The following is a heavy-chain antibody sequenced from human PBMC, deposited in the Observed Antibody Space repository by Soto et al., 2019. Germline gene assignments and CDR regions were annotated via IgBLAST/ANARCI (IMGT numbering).Heavy chain of an antibody. D-gene: IGHD2-15*01. CDR1: GISFSRYG. Sequence: QVQLVESGGGVVQPGTSLRISCEVSGISFSRYGMHWVRRAPGKGLEWVAVIWYDGSNKYYVDSVKGRFSISRDNSKNTLYLQMNNLRDEDTAVYHCARDCSGGTCYYFDYWGQGTLVTVSS. V-gene: IGHV3-33*01. CDR3: ARDCSGGTCYYFDY. CDR2: IWYDGSNK. J-gene: IGHJ4*02.